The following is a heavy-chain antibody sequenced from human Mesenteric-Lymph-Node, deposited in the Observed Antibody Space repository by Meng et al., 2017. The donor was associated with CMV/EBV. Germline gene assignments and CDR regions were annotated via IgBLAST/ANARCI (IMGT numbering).Heavy chain of an antibody. CDR2: IHHSGTT. D-gene: IGHD3-10*01. V-gene: IGHV4-59*01. J-gene: IGHJ5*02. CDR1: GDSIRTYW. CDR3: ARDSYHYGSSTYNWFDP. Sequence: GPLRLSCTVSGDSIRTYWWSWIRQSPGKGLEWIGYIHHSGTTNHNPSLRSRVIMSVDTSNNQFSLKLTSVTAADTAVYYCARDSYHYGSSTYNWFDPWGQGILVTVSS.